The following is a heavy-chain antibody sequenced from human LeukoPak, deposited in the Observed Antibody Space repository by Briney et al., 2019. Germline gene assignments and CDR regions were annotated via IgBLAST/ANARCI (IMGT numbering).Heavy chain of an antibody. V-gene: IGHV3-33*01. J-gene: IGHJ4*02. CDR1: GFSFSSYA. D-gene: IGHD2-21*02. CDR3: ARGLTQIPRLATGLGH. CDR2: IWYDGGNK. Sequence: GRSLRLSCAASGFSFSSYAMHWVRQAPGKGLEWVAVIWYDGGNKCYADSVKGRFTISRDNSKNTLYLEMNSLRAEDTAVYYSARGLTQIPRLATGLGHWGQGTLVTVSS.